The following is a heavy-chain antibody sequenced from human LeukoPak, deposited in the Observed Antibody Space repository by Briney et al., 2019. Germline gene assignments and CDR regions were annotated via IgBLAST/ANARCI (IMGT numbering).Heavy chain of an antibody. CDR2: INPYNGGT. V-gene: IGHV1-2*02. D-gene: IGHD3-22*01. CDR1: GYTFTGYY. J-gene: IGHJ4*02. CDR3: ARAPDSDSSGYSH. Sequence: GASVKVSCKASGYTFTGYYMHWVRQAPGQGLEWMAWINPYNGGTNYAQRFQGRVTVATDTSISTAYMELSRLRSDGTAVYYCARAPDSDSSGYSHWGQGTLVTVAP.